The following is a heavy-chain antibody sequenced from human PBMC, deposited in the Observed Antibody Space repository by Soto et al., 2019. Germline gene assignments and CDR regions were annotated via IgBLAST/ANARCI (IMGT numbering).Heavy chain of an antibody. D-gene: IGHD3-3*01. V-gene: IGHV3-53*02. CDR3: AILSD. J-gene: IGHJ4*02. CDR2: IYDDGTT. Sequence: EVQLVQTGGGLIQPGGSLRLSCAASGFTVSTNYMNWVRQAPGKGLEWLSIIYDDGTTDYADSVKGRFTISRDNFKNTLYLQMNNLRADDMAVYYCAILSDWGQGTLVAVSS. CDR1: GFTVSTNY.